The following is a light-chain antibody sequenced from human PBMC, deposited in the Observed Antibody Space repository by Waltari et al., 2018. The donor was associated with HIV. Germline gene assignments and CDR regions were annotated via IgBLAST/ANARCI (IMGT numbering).Light chain of an antibody. Sequence: EIVLTQSPGTLYLSTGERATLSCRASQSVSSSYLAWYQQKPGQAPRLLIYGASSRATGTPDRFGGSGSGTDFTLTISRREPEDFSLYYWQQYGTSCTVGQGTRLQTK. CDR2: GAS. V-gene: IGKV3-20*01. CDR1: QSVSSSY. J-gene: IGKJ5*01. CDR3: QQYGTSCT.